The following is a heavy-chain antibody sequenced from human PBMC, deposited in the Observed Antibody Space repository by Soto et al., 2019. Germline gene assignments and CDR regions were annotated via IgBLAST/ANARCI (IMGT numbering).Heavy chain of an antibody. CDR1: GFTFSSYI. V-gene: IGHV3-64*01. CDR2: ITSNGGST. D-gene: IGHD6-13*01. Sequence: EVQLVESGGGLVQPGGSLRLSCAASGFTFSSYIMHWVRQAPGKGLEYVSAITSNGGSTYYANSVKGRFTISRDNSKHTLFLQMGSLRADDMAGYYCAGVYNSWYDYWGQGTLVTVSS. CDR3: AGVYNSWYDY. J-gene: IGHJ4*02.